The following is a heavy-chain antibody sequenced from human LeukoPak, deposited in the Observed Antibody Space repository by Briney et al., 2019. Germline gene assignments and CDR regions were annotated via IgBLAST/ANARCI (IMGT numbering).Heavy chain of an antibody. CDR2: INPSGGST. D-gene: IGHD2-21*02. CDR3: ARESRGDYSPDAFDI. V-gene: IGHV1-46*01. CDR1: GYTFTSYY. Sequence: GASVKVSCKASGYTFTSYYMHWARQAPGQGLEWMGIINPSGGSTSYAQRFQGRVTMTRDMSTSTVYMELSSLRSEDTAVYYCARESRGDYSPDAFDIWGQGTMVTVSS. J-gene: IGHJ3*02.